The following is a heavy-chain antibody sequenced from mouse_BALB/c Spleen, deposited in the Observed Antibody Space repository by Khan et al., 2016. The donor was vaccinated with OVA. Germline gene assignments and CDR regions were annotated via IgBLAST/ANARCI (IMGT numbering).Heavy chain of an antibody. D-gene: IGHD1-1*01. V-gene: IGHV1-20*02. CDR1: GYSFTGYF. J-gene: IGHJ2*01. CDR2: INPHIGET. CDR3: TRIYRSDFDY. Sequence: EVQLVESGPELVKPGASVKISCKASGYSFTGYFMNWVMQSHGKSLECIGRINPHIGETLYNQKFKDKATLTVDESSSTAHMELRSLASEDSAVYYCTRIYRSDFDYWGQGTTLTVSS.